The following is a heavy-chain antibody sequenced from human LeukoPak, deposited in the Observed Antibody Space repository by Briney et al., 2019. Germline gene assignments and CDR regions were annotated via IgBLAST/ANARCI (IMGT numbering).Heavy chain of an antibody. CDR1: GYTFTSYC. D-gene: IGHD4-11*01. J-gene: IGHJ5*02. CDR2: INAYNGNT. CDR3: AREVSNKWFDP. V-gene: IGHV1-18*01. Sequence: GASVKVSCKASGYTFTSYCISWVRQAPGQGLEWMGWINAYNGNTNYAQKLRGRVTMTTDTSTSTAYMELRRLRSDDTAVYYCAREVSNKWFDPWGERKLVTVSS.